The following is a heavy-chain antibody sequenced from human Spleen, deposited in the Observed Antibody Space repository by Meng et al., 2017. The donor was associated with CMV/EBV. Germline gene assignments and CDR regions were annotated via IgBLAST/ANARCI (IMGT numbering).Heavy chain of an antibody. Sequence: GESLKISCAASGFTFSDYYMSWIRQALGKWLEWVSYISASGSTIYYADSVKGRSTISRNNAKNTLSLQMKCLRAEDTAVYYCACGALRPWSDFWGQGTTVTVSS. CDR1: GFTFSDYY. J-gene: IGHJ6*02. V-gene: IGHV3-11*01. CDR2: ISASGSTI. D-gene: IGHD3-3*01. CDR3: ACGALRPWSDF.